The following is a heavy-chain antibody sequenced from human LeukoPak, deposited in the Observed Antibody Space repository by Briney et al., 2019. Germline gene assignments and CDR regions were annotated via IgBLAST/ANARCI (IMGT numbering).Heavy chain of an antibody. CDR1: GGSFSGYY. J-gene: IGHJ6*02. CDR2: INHSGST. CDR3: ARGPVRTSEYYYGMDV. Sequence: IPSETLSLTCAVYGGSFSGYYWSWIRQPPGKGLEWIGEINHSGSTNYNPSLKSRVTISVDTSKNQFSLKLSSVTAADTAVYYCARGPVRTSEYYYGMDVWGQGTRSPSP. V-gene: IGHV4-34*01. D-gene: IGHD1-14*01.